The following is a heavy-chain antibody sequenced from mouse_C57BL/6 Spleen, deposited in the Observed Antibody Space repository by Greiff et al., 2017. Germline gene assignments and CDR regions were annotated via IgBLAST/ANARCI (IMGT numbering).Heavy chain of an antibody. J-gene: IGHJ1*03. CDR3: ARDRRRDGYDFDV. CDR1: GFTFSSYA. Sequence: EVQLVESGGGLVKPGGSLKLSCAASGFTFSSYAMSWVRQTPEKRLEWVATISDGGSYTYYPDNVKGRFTISRDNAKNNLYLQMSQLKSEDTAMYYCARDRRRDGYDFDVWGTGTTVTVSS. V-gene: IGHV5-4*01. D-gene: IGHD2-2*01. CDR2: ISDGGSYT.